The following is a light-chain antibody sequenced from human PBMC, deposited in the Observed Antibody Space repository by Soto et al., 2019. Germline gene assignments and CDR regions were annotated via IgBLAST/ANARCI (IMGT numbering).Light chain of an antibody. J-gene: IGKJ5*01. CDR1: QSVSSN. CDR2: GAS. V-gene: IGKV3-15*01. Sequence: EIVMTQSPATLSVSPGERATLSCRASQSVSSNLAWYQQKPGQAPRLLIYGASSRATGIPVRFSGSRSGTEFTHTFGSLQSEDFAVYCCQQYSHWPLTFGQGTRLEIK. CDR3: QQYSHWPLT.